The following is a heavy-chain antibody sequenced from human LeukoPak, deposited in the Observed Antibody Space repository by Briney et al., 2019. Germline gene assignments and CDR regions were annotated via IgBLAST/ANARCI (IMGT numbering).Heavy chain of an antibody. CDR1: GYTFTSYY. J-gene: IGHJ3*02. CDR3: ARSLRYDFWSGYAFDI. CDR2: INPSGGST. V-gene: IGHV1-46*01. D-gene: IGHD3-3*01. Sequence: GASVKVSCKASGYTFTSYYMHWVRQAPGQGLEWMGIINPSGGSTSYAQKFQGRVTMTRDTSTSTVYMELSSLRSEDTAVYYCARSLRYDFWSGYAFDIWGQGTMVTVS.